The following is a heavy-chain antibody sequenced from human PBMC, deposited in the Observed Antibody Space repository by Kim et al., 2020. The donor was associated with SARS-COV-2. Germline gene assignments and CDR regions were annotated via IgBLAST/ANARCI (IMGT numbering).Heavy chain of an antibody. V-gene: IGHV1-46*01. J-gene: IGHJ4*02. D-gene: IGHD3-10*01. CDR2: ST. CDR3: ARGEELQFDY. Sequence: STSYAQKFQGRVTMTRDTSTSTVYMELSSLRSEDTAVYYCARGEELQFDYWGQGTLVTVSS.